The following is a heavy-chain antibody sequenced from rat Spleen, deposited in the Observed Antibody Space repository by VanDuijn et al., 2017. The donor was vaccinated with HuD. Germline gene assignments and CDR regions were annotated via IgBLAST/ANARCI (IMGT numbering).Heavy chain of an antibody. CDR3: ARQRAGYFDY. Sequence: EVQLVESGGGLVQPGRSMKLSCAASGFTFSNYYMAWVRQAPTKGLEWVASISTGGGNTYYRDSVKGRFTISRDNAKSTLHLQRDILRSEDTATYCWARQRAGYFDYWGQGVMVTVSS. CDR2: ISTGGGNT. V-gene: IGHV5-25*01. D-gene: IGHD4-3*01. J-gene: IGHJ2*01. CDR1: GFTFSNYY.